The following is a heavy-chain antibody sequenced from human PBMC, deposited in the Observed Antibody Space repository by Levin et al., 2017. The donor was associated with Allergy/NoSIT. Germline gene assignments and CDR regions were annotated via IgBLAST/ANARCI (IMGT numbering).Heavy chain of an antibody. CDR3: ARQCYDILTGYYNFDY. CDR1: GGSISSSISY. D-gene: IGHD3-9*01. CDR2: IYNSGST. J-gene: IGHJ4*02. V-gene: IGHV4-39*01. Sequence: SETLSLTCTVSGGSISSSISYWGWIRQAPGKGLEWIVSIYNSGSTYYNPSLKRRVTTSVDTSKNLFSLQLSPVTAADTAVYYCARQCYDILTGYYNFDYWGQGTLVTVSS.